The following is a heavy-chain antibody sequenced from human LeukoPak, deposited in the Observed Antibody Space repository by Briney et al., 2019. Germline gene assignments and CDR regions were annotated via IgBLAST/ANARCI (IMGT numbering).Heavy chain of an antibody. V-gene: IGHV1-2*02. CDR3: ASLRHSTP. Sequence: ASVKVSCKASGYAFTEYYLHWVRQAPGQGLEWMGWINPNSGDTNYAQKFQGRVTMTRGTSISMFYMELSSLRSDDTAVYYCASLRHSTPWGQGTLVTVSS. CDR2: INPNSGDT. CDR1: GYAFTEYY. D-gene: IGHD5/OR15-5a*01. J-gene: IGHJ5*02.